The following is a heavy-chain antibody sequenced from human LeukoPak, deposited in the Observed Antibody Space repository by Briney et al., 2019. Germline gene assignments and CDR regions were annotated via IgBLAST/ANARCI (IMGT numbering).Heavy chain of an antibody. J-gene: IGHJ4*02. CDR3: AKDTDFWYFDY. CDR1: GFTFSSYA. Sequence: GASLRLSCAASGFTFSSYAMSWVRQAPGKGLEWVSAISGSGGSTYYADSVKGRFTTSRDNSKNTLYLQMNSLRAEDTAVYYCAKDTDFWYFDYWGQGTLVTVSS. D-gene: IGHD3-3*01. V-gene: IGHV3-23*01. CDR2: ISGSGGST.